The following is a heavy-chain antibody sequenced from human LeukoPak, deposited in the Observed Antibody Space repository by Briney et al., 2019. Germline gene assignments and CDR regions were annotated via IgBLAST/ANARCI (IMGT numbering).Heavy chain of an antibody. CDR2: ILPDGSKK. CDR1: EFNFSFYW. V-gene: IGHV3-7*01. CDR3: AREETYSSSWTVFDY. D-gene: IGHD6-13*01. J-gene: IGHJ4*02. Sequence: GGSLRLSCAASEFNFSFYWMTWVRQAPGKGLEWVANILPDGSKKYYLDSVKGRFTISRDNSKNTLYLQMNSLRAEDTAVYYCAREETYSSSWTVFDYWGQGTLVTVSS.